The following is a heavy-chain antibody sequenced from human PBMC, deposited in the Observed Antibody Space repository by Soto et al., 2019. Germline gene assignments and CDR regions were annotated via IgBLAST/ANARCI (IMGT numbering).Heavy chain of an antibody. J-gene: IGHJ5*02. V-gene: IGHV4-4*07. D-gene: IGHD3-10*01. CDR3: ARDLLWFGELSHVIWFDP. CDR2: IYTSGST. CDR1: GGSISSYY. Sequence: PSETVSLTCTVSGGSISSYYWSWIRQPAGKGLEWIGRIYTSGSTNYNPSLKSRVTMSVDTSKNQFSLKLSSVTAADTAVYYCARDLLWFGELSHVIWFDPWGQGTLVTVSS.